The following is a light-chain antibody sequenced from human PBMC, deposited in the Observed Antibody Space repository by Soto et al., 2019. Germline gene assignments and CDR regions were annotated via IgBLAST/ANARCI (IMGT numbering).Light chain of an antibody. V-gene: IGKV3-20*01. CDR2: RAS. CDR1: QSVNNNY. Sequence: IVLTQSPGTLSLSPGERATLSCRASQSVNNNYLAWYQQKHGQAPSLLVYRASTRATGIPDRFSGSGSGTDFTLTSSRLAPEDFAVYYWQQNDSSLTFGGGTKVEIK. J-gene: IGKJ4*01. CDR3: QQNDSSLT.